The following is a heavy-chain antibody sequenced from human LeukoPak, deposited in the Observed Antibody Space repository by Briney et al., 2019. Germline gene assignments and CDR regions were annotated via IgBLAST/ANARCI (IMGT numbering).Heavy chain of an antibody. CDR1: GDTFTGDY. CDR3: ARADYDFWSGYYFFDY. CDR2: IYPNSGGT. Sequence: ASVKSSSEAFGDTFTGDYMYCGRHTPVQRVECRGCIYPNSGGTNYAQKFQGRVTMTRDTSISTAYMELSRLRSDDTAVYYCARADYDFWSGYYFFDYWGQGTLVTVSS. J-gene: IGHJ4*02. V-gene: IGHV1-2*02. D-gene: IGHD3-3*01.